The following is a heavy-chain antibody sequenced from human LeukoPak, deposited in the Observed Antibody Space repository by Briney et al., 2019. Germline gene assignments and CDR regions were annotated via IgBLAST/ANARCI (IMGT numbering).Heavy chain of an antibody. J-gene: IGHJ3*02. V-gene: IGHV4-61*02. CDR1: GGSINSGSYY. Sequence: SETLSLTCTVSGGSINSGSYYWSWIRQPAGKGLEWIGRIYTSGSTNYNPSLKSRVTISVDTSKNQFSLKLSSVTAADTAVYYCARDPPQTTVVTGDAFDIWGQGTMVTVSS. D-gene: IGHD4-23*01. CDR3: ARDPPQTTVVTGDAFDI. CDR2: IYTSGST.